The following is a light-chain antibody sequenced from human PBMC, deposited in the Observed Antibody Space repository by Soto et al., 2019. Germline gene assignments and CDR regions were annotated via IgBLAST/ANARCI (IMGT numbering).Light chain of an antibody. CDR1: SSNIGTGYD. V-gene: IGLV1-40*01. CDR3: QSYDSSLSGYV. J-gene: IGLJ1*01. Sequence: QSVLTQPPSVSGAPGQRVTISCTGSSSNIGTGYDVHWYQQLPGTAPKLLIYANINRPSGVPDRFSGSKSGTSASLVITGLQAEDESDYYCQSYDSSLSGYVFGAGTKLTVL. CDR2: ANI.